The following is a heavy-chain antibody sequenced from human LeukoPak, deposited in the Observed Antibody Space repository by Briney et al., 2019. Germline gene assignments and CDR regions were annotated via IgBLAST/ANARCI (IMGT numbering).Heavy chain of an antibody. D-gene: IGHD3-10*01. V-gene: IGHV4-34*01. CDR2: INHSGST. Sequence: SETLSLTCAVYGGSFSGYYWSWIRQPPGKGLEWIGEINHSGSTNYNPSLKSRVTISVDTSKNQFSLKLSSVTAADTAVYYCARQGITMVRGVIIHYYYYYLDVWGKGTTVTISS. J-gene: IGHJ6*03. CDR1: GGSFSGYY. CDR3: ARQGITMVRGVIIHYYYYYLDV.